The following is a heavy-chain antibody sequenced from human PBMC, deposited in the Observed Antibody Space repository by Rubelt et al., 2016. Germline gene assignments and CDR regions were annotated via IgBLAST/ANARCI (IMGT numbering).Heavy chain of an antibody. CDR3: AAVIHGSSSWYGYFDL. V-gene: IGHV4-34*01. CDR2: INHSGST. CDR1: GGSFSGYY. Sequence: QVQLQQWGAGLLKPSETLSLTCAVYGGSFSGYYWSWIRQPPGKGLEWIGEINHSGSTNYNPSPKSRVPISVEQSKNQFPLKRSSVTAADTAVYYCAAVIHGSSSWYGYFDLWGRGTLVTVSS. J-gene: IGHJ2*01. D-gene: IGHD6-13*01.